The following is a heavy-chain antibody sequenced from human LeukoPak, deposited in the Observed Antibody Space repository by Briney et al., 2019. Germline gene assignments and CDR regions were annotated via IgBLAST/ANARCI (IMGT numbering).Heavy chain of an antibody. Sequence: GGSLRLSCAASGFTFRNYVIHWVRQAPGKGLEWVAVTSSDLNVKLYADSVEGRFTISRDNSRSTLYLQMNSLRADDTAVYYCAKERQTGDYFTSDFWGQGTLVTVSS. J-gene: IGHJ4*02. V-gene: IGHV3-30*18. CDR2: TSSDLNVK. D-gene: IGHD4-17*01. CDR3: AKERQTGDYFTSDF. CDR1: GFTFRNYV.